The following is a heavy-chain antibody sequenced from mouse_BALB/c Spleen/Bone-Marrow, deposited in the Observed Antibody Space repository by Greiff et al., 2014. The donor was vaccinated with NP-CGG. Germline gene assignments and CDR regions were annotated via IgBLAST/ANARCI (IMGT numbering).Heavy chain of an antibody. Sequence: VQLQQSGAELAKPGASVKMSCKASGYTLTSYWMHWVKQRPGQGLEWIGYTNPSSGYTEFNQRFKDKATLTADRSSSTAYMQLSSLTSEDSAVYYCARGYYVMDYWGQGTSVTVSS. V-gene: IGHV1-7*01. CDR2: TNPSSGYT. J-gene: IGHJ4*01. CDR1: GYTLTSYW. CDR3: ARGYYVMDY.